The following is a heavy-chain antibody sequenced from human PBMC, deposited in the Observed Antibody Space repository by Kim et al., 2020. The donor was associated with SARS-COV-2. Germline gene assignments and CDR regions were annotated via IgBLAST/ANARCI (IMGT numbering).Heavy chain of an antibody. CDR3: ATSKPIRFGTLKFDP. D-gene: IGHD6-13*01. CDR2: VDPSGILK. CDR1: GFSFSTYW. V-gene: IGHV3-74*03. J-gene: IGHJ5*02. Sequence: GGSLRLSCAASGFSFSTYWMHWVRQAPGKGLVWVSRVDPSGILKTYADSVKGRFTISRDNAKNTLYLQMNSLSVEDTAVYYCATSKPIRFGTLKFDPWGRGTLVTVSS.